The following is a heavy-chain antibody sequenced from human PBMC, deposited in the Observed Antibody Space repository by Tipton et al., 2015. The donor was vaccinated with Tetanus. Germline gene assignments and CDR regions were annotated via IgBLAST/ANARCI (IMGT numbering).Heavy chain of an antibody. CDR3: VKDRGTQSGSGTYNFDL. CDR2: ISGHSTYI. D-gene: IGHD3-10*01. CDR1: GFNFGDFN. V-gene: IGHV3-21*01. Sequence: SLRLSCQGSGFNFGDFNMNWIRQTPGKGLQWVSSISGHSTYIHYAESVRGRFSVSRDNAENSLYLQVDSLRAEDTAVYYCVKDRGTQSGSGTYNFDLWGQGTLVTVSS. J-gene: IGHJ4*02.